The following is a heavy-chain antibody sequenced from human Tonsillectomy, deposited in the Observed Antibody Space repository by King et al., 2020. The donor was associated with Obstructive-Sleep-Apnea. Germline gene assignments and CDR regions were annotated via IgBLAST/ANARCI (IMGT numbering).Heavy chain of an antibody. CDR1: GYTFTGYY. CDR3: AIDSSGSIRGGYYYYYGMDV. CDR2: INPNSGGT. Sequence: HVQLVESGAEVKKPGASVKVSCKASGYTFTGYYMHWVRQAPGQGLEWMGWINPNSGGTNYAQKFQGWVTMTRETSISTAYMGLSRLRSDDTAGYYCAIDSSGSIRGGYYYYYGMDVWGQGTTVTVSS. V-gene: IGHV1-2*04. J-gene: IGHJ6*02. D-gene: IGHD3-22*01.